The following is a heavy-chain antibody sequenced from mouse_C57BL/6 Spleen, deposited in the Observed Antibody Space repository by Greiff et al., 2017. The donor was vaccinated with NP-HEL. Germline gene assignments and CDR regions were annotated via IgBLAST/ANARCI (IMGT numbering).Heavy chain of an antibody. V-gene: IGHV1-82*01. CDR1: GYAFSSSW. J-gene: IGHJ4*01. CDR3: ARIDLLSYAMDY. Sequence: QVQLQQSGPELVKPGASVKISCKASGYAFSSSWMNWVKQRPGKGLEWIGRIYPGDGNTNYNGKFKGKATLTADKSSSTAYMQLSSLTSEDSAVYFCARIDLLSYAMDYWGQGTSVTVSS. CDR2: IYPGDGNT. D-gene: IGHD2-1*01.